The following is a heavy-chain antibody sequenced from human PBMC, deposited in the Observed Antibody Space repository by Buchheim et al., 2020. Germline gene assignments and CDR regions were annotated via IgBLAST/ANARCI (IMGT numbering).Heavy chain of an antibody. J-gene: IGHJ4*02. CDR3: ARNNGNYRLDD. CDR1: GFTFNRYG. CDR2: IWYDGSNK. Sequence: QVQLVESGGGVVQPGMSPRLSCAASGFTFNRYGMHWVRQAPGKGLEWVAIIWYDGSNKYYADSVKGRFTISRDQSKNTVALQMNGLRAEDTAVYYCARNNGNYRLDDWGQGTL. V-gene: IGHV3-33*01. D-gene: IGHD1-26*01.